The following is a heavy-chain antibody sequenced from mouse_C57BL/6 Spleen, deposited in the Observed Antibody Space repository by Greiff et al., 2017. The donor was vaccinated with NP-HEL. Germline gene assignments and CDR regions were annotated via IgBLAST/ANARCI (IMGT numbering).Heavy chain of an antibody. J-gene: IGHJ2*01. CDR1: GFNIKDDY. V-gene: IGHV14-4*01. CDR2: IDPENGDT. D-gene: IGHD2-10*01. Sequence: EVQLVESGAELVRPGASVKLSCTASGFNIKDDYMHWVKQRPEQGLEWIGWIDPENGDTEYASKFQGKATITADTSSNTAYLQLSSLTSEDTAVYYCTFLLFDYWGQGTTLTVSS. CDR3: TFLLFDY.